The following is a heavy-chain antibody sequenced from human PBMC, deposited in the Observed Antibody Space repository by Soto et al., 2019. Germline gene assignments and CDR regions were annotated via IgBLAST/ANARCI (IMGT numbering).Heavy chain of an antibody. CDR2: IYHRGNT. V-gene: IGHV4-30-4*01. J-gene: IGHJ4*02. CDR3: ARRDGFTLPYFDQ. D-gene: IGHD5-12*01. Sequence: QVQLQESGPGLVKPSQTLSLTCTVSGGSISSGDYYWSWIRQPPGKSLEWIGYIYHRGNTYYNPYLKSLLIISVETSRNPFSLDLGSVSAADTAVYYCARRDGFTLPYFDQWGQGTLVTVSS. CDR1: GGSISSGDYY.